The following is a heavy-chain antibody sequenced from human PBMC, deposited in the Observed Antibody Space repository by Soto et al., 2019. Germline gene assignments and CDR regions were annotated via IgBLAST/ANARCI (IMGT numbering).Heavy chain of an antibody. CDR1: GYTFTSYG. V-gene: IGHV1-18*01. Sequence: QVQLVQSGAGVKKPGASVKVSCKASGYTFTSYGISWVRQAPGQGLEWMGWINAYSGNTNYAQKLQGRVTMTTHTSTSTASIQLRSLRSDDTAVYYCARDAPPFGYWGQGNLVTVSS. CDR2: INAYSGNT. D-gene: IGHD3-10*01. CDR3: ARDAPPFGY. J-gene: IGHJ4*02.